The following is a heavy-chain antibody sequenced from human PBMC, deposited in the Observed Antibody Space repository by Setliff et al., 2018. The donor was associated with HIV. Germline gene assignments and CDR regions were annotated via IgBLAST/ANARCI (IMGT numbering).Heavy chain of an antibody. CDR1: GGSLSGYH. CDR2: INHSGST. V-gene: IGHV4-34*01. Sequence: PSETLSLTCAVYGGSLSGYHWSWIRQSPEKGLEWIGEINHSGSTYYNPSLKSRVTISVDTSKNQFSLNLTSVTAADTAVYYCARSKTFYDFWGGYYTHGAFKIWGLGTMVTVSS. D-gene: IGHD3-3*01. CDR3: ARSKTFYDFWGGYYTHGAFKI. J-gene: IGHJ3*02.